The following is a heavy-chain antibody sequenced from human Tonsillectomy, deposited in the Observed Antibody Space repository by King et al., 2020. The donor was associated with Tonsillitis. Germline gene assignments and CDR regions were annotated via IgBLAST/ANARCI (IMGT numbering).Heavy chain of an antibody. J-gene: IGHJ3*02. CDR2: IYYSGST. CDR1: GGSVSSGSFY. Sequence: LQLQESGPGLVKPSETLSLTCTVSGGSVSSGSFYWSWIRQPPGKGLEWFGYIYYSGSTNYNPSLKSRVTMSVDRSKTQFYLKLRSVTAAETAVYYSARDGRQLWGGGALDIWGKGTLVTVSS. V-gene: IGHV4-61*01. CDR3: ARDGRQLWGGGALDI. D-gene: IGHD5-18*01.